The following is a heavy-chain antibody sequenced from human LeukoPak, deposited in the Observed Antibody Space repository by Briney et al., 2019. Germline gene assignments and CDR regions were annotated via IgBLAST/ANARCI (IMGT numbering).Heavy chain of an antibody. V-gene: IGHV3-23*01. D-gene: IGHD4-11*01. Sequence: GGSLRLSCAASGFTFSSYAMSWVRQAPGKGLEWVSAISGSGGSTYYADSGKGRFTISRDNSKNTLYLQMNSLRAEDTAVYYCAKSGTVTTSYYYYYMDVWGKGTTVTVSS. J-gene: IGHJ6*03. CDR1: GFTFSSYA. CDR3: AKSGTVTTSYYYYYMDV. CDR2: ISGSGGST.